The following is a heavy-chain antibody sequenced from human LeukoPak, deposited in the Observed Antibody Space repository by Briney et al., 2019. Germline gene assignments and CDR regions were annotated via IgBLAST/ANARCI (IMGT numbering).Heavy chain of an antibody. J-gene: IGHJ5*02. Sequence: SETLSLTCTVSGGSISSSSYYWGWIRQPPGKGLEWIGSIYYSGSTYYNPSLKSRVTISVDTSKNQFSLKLSSVTAADTAVYYCARGYEVLRYFDWLLDAGTTNWFDPWGQGTLVTVSS. V-gene: IGHV4-39*01. CDR2: IYYSGST. D-gene: IGHD3-9*01. CDR1: GGSISSSSYY. CDR3: ARGYEVLRYFDWLLDAGTTNWFDP.